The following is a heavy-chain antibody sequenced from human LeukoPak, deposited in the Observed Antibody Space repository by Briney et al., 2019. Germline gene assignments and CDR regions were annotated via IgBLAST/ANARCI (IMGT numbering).Heavy chain of an antibody. CDR3: TTYYDSGPSKD. D-gene: IGHD3-22*01. V-gene: IGHV3-23*01. Sequence: GGSLRLSCAASGFTFSSYAMSWVRQAPGKGLEWVSGISDSGGSTYYADSVKGRLTISRDNSKNTLYLQMNSLRAEDTAIYYCTTYYDSGPSKDWGQGTLVTVSS. CDR1: GFTFSSYA. CDR2: ISDSGGST. J-gene: IGHJ4*02.